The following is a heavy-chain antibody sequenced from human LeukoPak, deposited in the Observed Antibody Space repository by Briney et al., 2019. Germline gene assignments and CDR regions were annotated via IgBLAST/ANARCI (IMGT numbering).Heavy chain of an antibody. J-gene: IGHJ4*02. CDR2: ISSSGSTI. Sequence: GGSLRHSCAASGLTFSDYYMSWIRQAPGKGLEWVSYISSSGSTIYYADSVKGRFTISRDNAKNSLYLQMNSLRAEDTAVYYCARSTIAAAGDFDYWGQGTLVTVSS. V-gene: IGHV3-11*01. D-gene: IGHD6-13*01. CDR1: GLTFSDYY. CDR3: ARSTIAAAGDFDY.